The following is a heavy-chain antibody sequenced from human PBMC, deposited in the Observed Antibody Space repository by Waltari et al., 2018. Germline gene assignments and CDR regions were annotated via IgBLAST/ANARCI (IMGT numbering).Heavy chain of an antibody. CDR3: VRDRGMDA. Sequence: EVQLVESGGGLVQPGGSLRLSCAASGFTFSRYWMYWVRQAPGTGLAWVTQITRYGSNTGYADSVKGRFTISRDNAKNTLYMEMNSLRDEDTAVYYCVRDRGMDAWGQGTTVTVSS. CDR2: ITRYGSNT. J-gene: IGHJ6*02. CDR1: GFTFSRYW. V-gene: IGHV3-74*01.